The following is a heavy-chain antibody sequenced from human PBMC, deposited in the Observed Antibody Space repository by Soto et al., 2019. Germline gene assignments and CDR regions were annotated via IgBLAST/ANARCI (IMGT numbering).Heavy chain of an antibody. V-gene: IGHV3-23*01. Sequence: EVQLLESGGGLVQPGGSLRLSCTASGFAFSSYAMSWVRQPPGKGLEWVSAISGSGGSTYYADSVKGRFTISGDNSKNTLYLQMSSLRAEDTAVYYCAKDYRRIRYNLGGLPDYWGKGPLVPFSS. CDR3: AKDYRRIRYNLGGLPDY. J-gene: IGHJ4*02. D-gene: IGHD3-16*01. CDR2: ISGSGGST. CDR1: GFAFSSYA.